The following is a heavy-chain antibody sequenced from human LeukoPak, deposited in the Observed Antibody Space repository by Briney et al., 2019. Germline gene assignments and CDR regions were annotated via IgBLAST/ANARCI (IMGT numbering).Heavy chain of an antibody. CDR1: GYTFTSYD. J-gene: IGHJ4*02. V-gene: IGHV1-8*03. Sequence: ASVEVSCKASGYTFTSYDINWVRQATGQGLEWMGRMNPNSGNTGYPQKFQGRVTITRDTSISTAYMELSSLRFEDTAVYYCARDGYNYGYFDYWGQGTLVTVSS. CDR2: MNPNSGNT. CDR3: ARDGYNYGYFDY. D-gene: IGHD5-24*01.